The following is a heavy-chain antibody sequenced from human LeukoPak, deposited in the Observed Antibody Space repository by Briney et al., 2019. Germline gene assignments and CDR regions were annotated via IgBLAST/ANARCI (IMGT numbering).Heavy chain of an antibody. D-gene: IGHD1-1*01. CDR1: GFIFKNYW. J-gene: IGHJ4*02. CDR2: LKTDGSRT. V-gene: IGHV3-74*01. Sequence: GGSLRLSCVGTGFIFKNYWMHWVRHAPGKGLEWVSCLKTDGSRTNYADSVKGRFTISRDNTKNTVYLQMNSLADEDTAVYYCSRDHPGSNSLDHWGQGTLVTVSS. CDR3: SRDHPGSNSLDH.